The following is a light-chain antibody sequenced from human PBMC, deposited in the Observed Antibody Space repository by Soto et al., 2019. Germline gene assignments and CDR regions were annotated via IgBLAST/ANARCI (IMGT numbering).Light chain of an antibody. Sequence: AIPLTHSPSSLSASVGDRFTIACRASQGLXNAFAWYQPKPGKPPKVLXDCASNLHRGFPPRLSGSGSATDFTLAISSLQPEYSANYYWLQDINDPWTFGQGTKVDIK. J-gene: IGKJ1*01. CDR2: CAS. V-gene: IGKV1-6*01. CDR3: LQDINDPWT. CDR1: QGLXNA.